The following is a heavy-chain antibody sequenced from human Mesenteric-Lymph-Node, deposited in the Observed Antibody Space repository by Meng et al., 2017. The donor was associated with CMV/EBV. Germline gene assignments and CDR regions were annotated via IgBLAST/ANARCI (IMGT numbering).Heavy chain of an antibody. D-gene: IGHD1-26*01. CDR1: GFTFSSYW. CDR2: IKEDGSEK. CDR3: AREWWEFGYEYYGMDV. Sequence: GESLKISCAASGFTFSSYWMSWVRQAPGKGLEWVANIKEDGSEKFFADSVKGRFTISRDNAKNSLYLQMNSLRDEDTAVYYCAREWWEFGYEYYGMDVWGQGTTVTVSS. V-gene: IGHV3-7*03. J-gene: IGHJ6*02.